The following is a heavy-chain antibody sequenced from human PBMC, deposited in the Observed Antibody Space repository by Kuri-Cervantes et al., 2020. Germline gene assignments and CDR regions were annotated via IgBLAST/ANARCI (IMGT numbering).Heavy chain of an antibody. D-gene: IGHD2/OR15-2a*01. V-gene: IGHV4-39*07. Sequence: ESLKISCTVSGGSISSSSYYWGWIRQPPGKGLEWIGSIYYSGSTNYNPSLKSRVTISVDTSKNQFSLKLTSVTAADTAVYYCARGGAIYFWLDVWGKGTTVTVSS. J-gene: IGHJ6*04. CDR2: IYYSGST. CDR3: ARGGAIYFWLDV. CDR1: GGSISSSSYY.